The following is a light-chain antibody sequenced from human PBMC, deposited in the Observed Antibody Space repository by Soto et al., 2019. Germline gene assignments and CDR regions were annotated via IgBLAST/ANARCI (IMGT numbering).Light chain of an antibody. Sequence: EIVLTQSPGTPSLSPGERATLSCRASQSVSSNYLAWYQHKPGQGPRLLIYAASSRATGIPDRFSGSGSGTDFTLTISRLEPEDFALYYCQKYGSAFTFGPGTKVEIK. J-gene: IGKJ3*01. V-gene: IGKV3-20*01. CDR2: AAS. CDR1: QSVSSNY. CDR3: QKYGSAFT.